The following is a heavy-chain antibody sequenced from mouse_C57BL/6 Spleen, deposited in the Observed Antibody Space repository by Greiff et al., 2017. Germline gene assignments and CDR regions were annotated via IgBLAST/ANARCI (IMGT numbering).Heavy chain of an antibody. Sequence: QVQLQQPGAELVRPGSSVKLSCKASGYTFTSYWMHWVKQRPIQGLEWIGNIDPSDSETHYNQKFKDKATLTVDKSSSTAYMQLSSLTSEDSAVYYCARYGRVYYGSSQYYFDYWGQGTTLTVSS. V-gene: IGHV1-52*01. J-gene: IGHJ2*01. CDR1: GYTFTSYW. CDR2: IDPSDSET. CDR3: ARYGRVYYGSSQYYFDY. D-gene: IGHD1-1*01.